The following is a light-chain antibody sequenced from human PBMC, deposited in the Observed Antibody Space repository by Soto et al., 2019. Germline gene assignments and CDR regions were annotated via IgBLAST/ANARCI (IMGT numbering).Light chain of an antibody. CDR1: SSNIGAGYD. V-gene: IGLV1-40*01. J-gene: IGLJ2*01. CDR3: QSYDSSLRGVV. Sequence: QSVLTLPPSVSGAPGQRVTISCTGSSSNIGAGYDVHWYQQLPGTAPKLLIYGNSNRPSGVPDRFSGSKSGTSASLAITGLQAEDEADYYCQSYDSSLRGVVFGGGTKLTVL. CDR2: GNS.